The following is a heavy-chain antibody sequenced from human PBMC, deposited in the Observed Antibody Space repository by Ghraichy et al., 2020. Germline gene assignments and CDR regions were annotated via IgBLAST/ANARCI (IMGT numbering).Heavy chain of an antibody. CDR2: IIPIFGTA. CDR1: GGTFSSYA. D-gene: IGHD3-10*01. J-gene: IGHJ4*02. CDR3: ARIGTYYYGSGSYGDVDY. Sequence: SVKVSCKASGGTFSSYAISWVRQAPGQGLEWMGGIIPIFGTANYAQKFQGRVTITADKSTSTAYMELSSLRSEDTAVYYCARIGTYYYGSGSYGDVDYWGQGTLVTVSS. V-gene: IGHV1-69*06.